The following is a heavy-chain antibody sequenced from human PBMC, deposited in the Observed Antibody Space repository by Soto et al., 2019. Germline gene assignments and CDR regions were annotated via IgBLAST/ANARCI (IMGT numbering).Heavy chain of an antibody. CDR1: GYTFTNYD. V-gene: IGHV1-18*01. Sequence: SVKFSCKASGYTFTNYDISWVRQAPGQGLEWMAWISAHNGNKDYAEKFQGRVTMTTDTSTSTAYMEVRSLRSVDTAVYYCARGLQSYFGMDVWGQGTTVTVSS. J-gene: IGHJ6*02. CDR2: ISAHNGNK. CDR3: ARGLQSYFGMDV. D-gene: IGHD1-1*01.